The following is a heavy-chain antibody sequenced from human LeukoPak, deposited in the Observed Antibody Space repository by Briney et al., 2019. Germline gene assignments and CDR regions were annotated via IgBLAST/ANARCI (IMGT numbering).Heavy chain of an antibody. J-gene: IGHJ4*02. CDR1: GYTFTNNY. CDR3: ARDQEGFDY. Sequence: ASVTVSCKASGYTFTNNYLHWVRQAPGQGLEWMGMIYPRDGSTSYAQNFQGRVTVTRDTSTTTVHMELRGLRSEDTAVYYCARDQEGFDYWGQGTVVTVSS. CDR2: IYPRDGST. V-gene: IGHV1-46*01.